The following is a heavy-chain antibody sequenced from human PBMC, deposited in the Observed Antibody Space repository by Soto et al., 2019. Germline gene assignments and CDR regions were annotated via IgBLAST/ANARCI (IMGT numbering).Heavy chain of an antibody. J-gene: IGHJ4*02. CDR3: AREYSLAVVATGY. Sequence: GGSLXLSCAASGFXFSDHYMDWVRQAPGKGLEWVGRTRNKANSYTTEYAASVKGRFTISRDDSKNTLYLQMNSLRAEDTSVYYCAREYSLAVVATGYWGQGILVTVSS. V-gene: IGHV3-72*01. D-gene: IGHD3-22*01. CDR1: GFXFSDHY. CDR2: TRNKANSYTT.